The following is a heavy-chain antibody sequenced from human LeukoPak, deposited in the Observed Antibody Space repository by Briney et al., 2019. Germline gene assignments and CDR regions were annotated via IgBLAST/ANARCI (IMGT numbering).Heavy chain of an antibody. Sequence: SETLSLTCTVSGGSISSYYWGWIRQPPGKWLEWIGSIYHSGSTYYNPSLKSRVTISVDTSKNQFSLKLSSVTAADTAVYYCARDWQDNANVMGWFGPWGQGTLVTVSS. J-gene: IGHJ5*02. V-gene: IGHV4-39*07. CDR3: ARDWQDNANVMGWFGP. CDR2: IYHSGST. D-gene: IGHD4/OR15-4a*01. CDR1: GGSISSYY.